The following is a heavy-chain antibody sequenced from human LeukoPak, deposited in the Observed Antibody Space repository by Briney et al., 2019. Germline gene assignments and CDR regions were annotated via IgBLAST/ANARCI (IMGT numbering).Heavy chain of an antibody. CDR3: AELGITMIGGV. D-gene: IGHD3-10*02. J-gene: IGHJ6*04. CDR2: ISSSGSTI. CDR1: GFTFSSYE. Sequence: GGTLRLSCAASGFTFSSYEMNWVRQAPGQGLEGVSYISSSGSTIYYEDSVKGRFTISRDNAKNSLYLQMNSLRAEDTAVYYCAELGITMIGGVWGKGTTVTISS. V-gene: IGHV3-48*03.